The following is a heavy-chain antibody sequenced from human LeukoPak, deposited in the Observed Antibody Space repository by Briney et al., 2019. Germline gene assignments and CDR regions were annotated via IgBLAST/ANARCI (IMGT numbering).Heavy chain of an antibody. V-gene: IGHV3-13*01. CDR2: IGTADDT. J-gene: IGHJ4*02. CDR3: ARSRLHGAGSYHDY. D-gene: IGHD3-10*01. CDR1: GFTFSTYD. Sequence: PGGSLRLSCAASGFTFSTYDMHWVRLSTGKGLEWVSGIGTADDTYYADSVMGRFTISREDDRNSLYLQMSSLRAGDTAVYYCARSRLHGAGSYHDYWGQGTVVTVSS.